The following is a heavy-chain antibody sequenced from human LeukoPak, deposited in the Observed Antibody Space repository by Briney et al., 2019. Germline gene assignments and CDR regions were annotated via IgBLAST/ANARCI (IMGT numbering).Heavy chain of an antibody. CDR2: IRSKANSYAT. CDR3: TQTTVTTGFDY. V-gene: IGHV3-73*01. D-gene: IGHD4-17*01. Sequence: GGSLRLSCAASGFTFSGSAMHWVRQASGKGLEWVGRIRSKANSYATAYAASVKGRFTISRDDSKNTAYLQMNSLKTEDTAVYYCTQTTVTTGFDYWGQGTLVTVSS. CDR1: GFTFSGSA. J-gene: IGHJ4*02.